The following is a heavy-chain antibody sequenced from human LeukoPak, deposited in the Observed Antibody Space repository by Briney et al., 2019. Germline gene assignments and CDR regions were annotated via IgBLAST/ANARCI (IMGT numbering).Heavy chain of an antibody. Sequence: GGSLRLSCAASGFTFSSYAMHWVRQAPGKGLEWVAGISYDGSNKYYADSVKGRFTISRDNSKNTLYLQMNSLRAEDTAVYYGASPGSYWNNWFDPWGQGTLVTVSS. CDR1: GFTFSSYA. CDR3: ASPGSYWNNWFDP. V-gene: IGHV3-30*04. J-gene: IGHJ5*02. CDR2: ISYDGSNK. D-gene: IGHD1-26*01.